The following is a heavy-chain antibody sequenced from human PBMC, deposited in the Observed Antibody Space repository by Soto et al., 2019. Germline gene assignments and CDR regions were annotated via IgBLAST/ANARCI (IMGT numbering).Heavy chain of an antibody. CDR3: AAEYCSTFSCYGMDV. D-gene: IGHD2-2*01. V-gene: IGHV1-3*01. Sequence: QVQLVQSGAKVKKPGASVKVSCKASGYTFSSYALHWVRQAPAQRLEWMGWINAGNGNTKFSQNLKGRVTITRDTSASTAYMELSSLRSEDTAVYYCAAEYCSTFSCYGMDVWGQGTAVTVSS. CDR2: INAGNGNT. J-gene: IGHJ6*02. CDR1: GYTFSSYA.